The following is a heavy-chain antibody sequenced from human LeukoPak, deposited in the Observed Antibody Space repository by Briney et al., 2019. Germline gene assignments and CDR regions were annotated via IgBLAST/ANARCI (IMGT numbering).Heavy chain of an antibody. CDR3: ARGGPATTIDY. J-gene: IGHJ4*02. CDR1: GFTFSSYA. CDR2: ISGSGGNT. V-gene: IGHV3-23*01. Sequence: GGSLRLSCAASGFTFSSYAMSWVRQAPGKGLEWVSAISGSGGNTYYTDAVKGRFTISRHNSKNTLYLQMNNLRAEDTAVYYCARGGPATTIDYWGRGTLVTVSS. D-gene: IGHD1-1*01.